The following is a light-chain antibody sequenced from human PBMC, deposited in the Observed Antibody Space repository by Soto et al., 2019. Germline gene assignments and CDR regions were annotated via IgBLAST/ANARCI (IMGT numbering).Light chain of an antibody. V-gene: IGKV3-15*01. CDR2: DTS. J-gene: IGKJ2*01. CDR1: QSVSRK. CDR3: QQYNNWPYT. Sequence: EIVMTQSPVTLSVSPGERATLSCRASQSVSRKLVWYQQKPGQAPRLLIYDTSTRATGIPARFSGSGSGTEFTLTISSLQSEDFAVYYCQQYNNWPYTFGQGTKLEIK.